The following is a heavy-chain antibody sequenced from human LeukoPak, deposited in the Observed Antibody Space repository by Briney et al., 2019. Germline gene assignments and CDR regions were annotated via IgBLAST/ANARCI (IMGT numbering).Heavy chain of an antibody. D-gene: IGHD3-22*01. V-gene: IGHV3-7*01. CDR3: AKDRPNYYESSGPLEGDALDI. J-gene: IGHJ3*02. CDR1: GFTLSNHW. CDR2: IKQDGIEK. Sequence: PGGSLRLSCAASGFTLSNHWMIWVRQAPGKGLECVANIKQDGIEKYYLDSVKGRFTISRDNAKNTVYLQMNSLRPEDTALYYCAKDRPNYYESSGPLEGDALDIWGQGTMVIVSS.